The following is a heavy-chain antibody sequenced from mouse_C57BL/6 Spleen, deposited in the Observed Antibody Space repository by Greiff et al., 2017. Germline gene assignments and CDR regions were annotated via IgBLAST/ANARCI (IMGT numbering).Heavy chain of an antibody. J-gene: IGHJ4*01. D-gene: IGHD2-4*01. Sequence: VQLVESGAELVRPGASVTLSCKASGYTFTDYEMHWVKQTPVHGLEWIGAIDPETGGTAYNQKFKGKAILTADKSSSTAYMELRSLTSEDSAVYYCTRRLYYDYPLDYWGQGTSVTVSS. CDR2: IDPETGGT. CDR3: TRRLYYDYPLDY. CDR1: GYTFTDYE. V-gene: IGHV1-15*01.